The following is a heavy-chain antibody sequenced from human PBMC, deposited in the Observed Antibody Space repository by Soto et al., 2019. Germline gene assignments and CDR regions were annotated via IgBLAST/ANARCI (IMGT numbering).Heavy chain of an antibody. D-gene: IGHD3-22*01. CDR2: ISGSGGTT. V-gene: IGHV3-23*01. CDR3: AKSSDRPPPRTCFAN. J-gene: IGHJ4*02. Sequence: GGSLRLSCAASGFTFSTYAMSWVRQAPGKGLEWVSTISGSGGTTYYTDSVKGRFTISRDNPKNTLTLQMNSLTAEDTAVYYCAKSSDRPPPRTCFANWGQGTLVTVSS. CDR1: GFTFSTYA.